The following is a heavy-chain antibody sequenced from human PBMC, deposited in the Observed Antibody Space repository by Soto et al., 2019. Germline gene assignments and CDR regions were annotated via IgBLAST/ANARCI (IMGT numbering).Heavy chain of an antibody. Sequence: SETLSLTCTVSGGSISSYYWSWIRQPPGKGLEWIGYIYYSGSTNYNPSLKSRVTISVDTSKNQFSLKLSSVTAADTAVYYCARVASSGWYYLDYWGQGTLVTVSS. CDR2: IYYSGST. CDR3: ARVASSGWYYLDY. CDR1: GGSISSYY. D-gene: IGHD6-19*01. J-gene: IGHJ4*02. V-gene: IGHV4-59*01.